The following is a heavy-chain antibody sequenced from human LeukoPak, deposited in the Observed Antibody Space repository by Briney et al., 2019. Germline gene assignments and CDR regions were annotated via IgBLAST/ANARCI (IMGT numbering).Heavy chain of an antibody. CDR2: IYHSGST. CDR3: ARVLTVTTGRASWFDP. CDR1: GGSISSGGYS. D-gene: IGHD4-17*01. Sequence: SQTLSLTCAVSGGSISSGGYSWSWIRQPPGKGLEWIGYIYHSGSTYYNLSLKSRVTISVDRSKNQFSLKLSSVTAADTAVYYCARVLTVTTGRASWFDPWGQGTLVTVSS. J-gene: IGHJ5*02. V-gene: IGHV4-30-2*01.